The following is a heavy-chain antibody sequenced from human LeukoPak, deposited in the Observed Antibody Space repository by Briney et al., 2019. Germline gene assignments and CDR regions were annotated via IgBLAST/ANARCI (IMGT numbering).Heavy chain of an antibody. D-gene: IGHD2-2*01. CDR3: ARGVFCSSTSCYHRIAAAGTNTFDY. Sequence: SETLSLTCAVYGGSFSGYYWSWIRQPPVKGLEWIGEINHSGSTNYNPSLKSRVTISVDTSKNQFSLKLSSVTAADTAVYYCARGVFCSSTSCYHRIAAAGTNTFDYWGQGTLVTVSS. J-gene: IGHJ4*02. CDR1: GGSFSGYY. V-gene: IGHV4-34*01. CDR2: INHSGST.